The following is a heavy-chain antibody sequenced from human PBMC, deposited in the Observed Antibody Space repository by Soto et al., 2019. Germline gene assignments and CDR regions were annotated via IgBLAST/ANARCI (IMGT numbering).Heavy chain of an antibody. CDR1: GFTFSDHY. Sequence: QVQLVESGGGLVMPGESLRLSCAASGFTFSDHYMSWIRQAPGKGLEWVSYISSSGNSMYYADSVKGRFTVSRDNAENSLCLQMNGLRAEDTAVYYCARRAASGRHFDHWGQGTLVSVSS. CDR2: ISSSGNSM. CDR3: ARRAASGRHFDH. J-gene: IGHJ4*02. V-gene: IGHV3-11*01. D-gene: IGHD6-13*01.